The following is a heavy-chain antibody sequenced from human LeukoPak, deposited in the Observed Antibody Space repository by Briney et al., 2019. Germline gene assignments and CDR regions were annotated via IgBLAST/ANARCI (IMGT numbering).Heavy chain of an antibody. D-gene: IGHD2-15*01. J-gene: IGHJ3*02. CDR1: GGSISSGGYY. Sequence: SQTLSLTCTVSGGSISSGGYYWSWIRQPPGKGLEWIGYIYHSGSTYYNPSLKSRVTISVDRSKNQFSLKLSSVTAADTAVYYCARQSLGSGNTFDIWGQGTMVTVSS. V-gene: IGHV4-30-2*01. CDR3: ARQSLGSGNTFDI. CDR2: IYHSGST.